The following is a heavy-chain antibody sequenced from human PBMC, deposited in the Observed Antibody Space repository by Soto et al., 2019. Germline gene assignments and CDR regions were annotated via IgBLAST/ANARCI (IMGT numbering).Heavy chain of an antibody. CDR1: GFSLSTSGVG. D-gene: IGHD3-10*01. CDR2: IYWDDDK. J-gene: IGHJ5*02. CDR3: AHRLVRGVITKGWFDP. Sequence: QITLKESGPTLVKPTQTLTLTCTFSGFSLSTSGVGVGWIRQPPGKALEWLALIYWDDDKRYSPSLKSRLTITKDTSKNQVVLTMTNMDPVDTATYYCAHRLVRGVITKGWFDPWGQGTLVTVSS. V-gene: IGHV2-5*02.